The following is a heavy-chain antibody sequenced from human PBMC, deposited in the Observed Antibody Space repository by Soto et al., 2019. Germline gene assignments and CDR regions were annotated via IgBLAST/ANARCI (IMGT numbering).Heavy chain of an antibody. Sequence: GESLKISCKGSGYSFTSYWIGWVRQMPGKGLEWMGIIYPGDSDTRYSPSFQGQVTISADKSISTAYLQWSSLKASDTAMYYCARQGRCSSTSCPGNYYYYYYMDVWGKGTTVTSP. CDR2: IYPGDSDT. J-gene: IGHJ6*03. D-gene: IGHD2-2*01. V-gene: IGHV5-51*01. CDR1: GYSFTSYW. CDR3: ARQGRCSSTSCPGNYYYYYYMDV.